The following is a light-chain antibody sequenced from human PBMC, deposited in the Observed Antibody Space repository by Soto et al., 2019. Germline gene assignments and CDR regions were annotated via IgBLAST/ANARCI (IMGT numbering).Light chain of an antibody. J-gene: IGLJ2*01. CDR1: SSNIGSNY. CDR3: AAWDDSLSAL. V-gene: IGLV1-47*01. CDR2: RNN. Sequence: QPVLTQPLSASGTPGQRVTISCSGSSSNIGSNYVYWYQQLPGTAPKLLIYRNNQRPSGVPDRFSGSKSGTSASLAISGLRSEDEADYYCAAWDDSLSALFGGGTKLTVL.